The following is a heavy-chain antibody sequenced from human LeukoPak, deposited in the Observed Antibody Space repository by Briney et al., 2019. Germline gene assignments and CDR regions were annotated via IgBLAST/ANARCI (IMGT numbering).Heavy chain of an antibody. V-gene: IGHV3-23*01. Sequence: GGSLRLSCAASGFTFSSQSMTWVRQAPGKGLEWVSGISGSGDNTYYGDSVKGRFTISRDNSKSTMYLQMNSLRVEDTAVYYCVKGGTSYLYYGMDVWGQGTTVTVSS. CDR3: VKGGTSYLYYGMDV. J-gene: IGHJ6*02. CDR2: ISGSGDNT. CDR1: GFTFSSQS.